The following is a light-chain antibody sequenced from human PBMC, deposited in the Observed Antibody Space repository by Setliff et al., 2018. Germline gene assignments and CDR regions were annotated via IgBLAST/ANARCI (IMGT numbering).Light chain of an antibody. V-gene: IGLV2-14*01. CDR2: DVS. CDR1: SSDVGGSNY. Sequence: QSALAQPASVSGSPGQSIAISCTGTSSDVGGSNYVSWYQQHPGKAPKLMIYDVSKWPSGVSNRFSGSKSGNTASLTISGLQAEDEADYYCSSYTSTSTDVFGTGTKVTVL. CDR3: SSYTSTSTDV. J-gene: IGLJ1*01.